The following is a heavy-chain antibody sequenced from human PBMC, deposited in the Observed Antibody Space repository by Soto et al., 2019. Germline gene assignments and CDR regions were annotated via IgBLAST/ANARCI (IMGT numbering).Heavy chain of an antibody. J-gene: IGHJ6*02. CDR3: ARDRFPLCSSTSCYVGWDYYYGMDV. D-gene: IGHD2-2*01. Sequence: EVQLVESGGGLVKPGGSLRLSCAASGFTFSSYSMNWVRQAPGKGLEWVSSISTSSSYIYYADSVKGRFTISRDNAKNSLYLQMTSLRAEDTAVYYCARDRFPLCSSTSCYVGWDYYYGMDVWGQGTTVTVSS. V-gene: IGHV3-21*01. CDR1: GFTFSSYS. CDR2: ISTSSSYI.